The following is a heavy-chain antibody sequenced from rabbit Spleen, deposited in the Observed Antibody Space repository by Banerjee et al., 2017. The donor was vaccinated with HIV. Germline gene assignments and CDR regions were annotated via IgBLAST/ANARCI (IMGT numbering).Heavy chain of an antibody. V-gene: IGHV1S45*01. J-gene: IGHJ6*01. CDR1: GFSFSDRDV. D-gene: IGHD1-1*01. Sequence: QEQLVESGGGLVKPEGSLTLTCKASGFSFSDRDVMCWVRQAPGKGLQWIACINTATGKAVYASWAKGRFTISKTSSTTVTLQMTSLTAADTATYFCARTSDVDSAYPYNLWGPGTLVTVS. CDR3: ARTSDVDSAYPYNL. CDR2: INTATGKA.